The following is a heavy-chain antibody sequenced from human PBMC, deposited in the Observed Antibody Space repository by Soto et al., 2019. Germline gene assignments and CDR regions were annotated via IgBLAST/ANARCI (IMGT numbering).Heavy chain of an antibody. V-gene: IGHV3-23*01. Sequence: EVQLLESGGGLVQPGGSLRLSCAASGFTFSSYAMSWVRQAPGKGLEWVSAISGSGGSTYYADSVKGRFTISRDNSKNKLYLQMNRIRADNTAVYYCAKPDIGLSSGRYDFDYWGQGTLVTVSS. J-gene: IGHJ4*02. CDR2: ISGSGGST. CDR1: GFTFSSYA. CDR3: AKPDIGLSSGRYDFDY. D-gene: IGHD6-19*01.